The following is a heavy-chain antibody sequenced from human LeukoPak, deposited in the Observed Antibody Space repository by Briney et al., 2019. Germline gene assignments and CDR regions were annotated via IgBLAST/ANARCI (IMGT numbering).Heavy chain of an antibody. CDR1: GFTFTNYA. CDR2: IRGSGDDT. J-gene: IGHJ4*02. Sequence: HPGGSLRLSCVASGFTFTNYAMSWLRQAPGKGLEWVSAIRGSGDDTYYADSVKGRFTISRDNSKNTVYLQMNSLRADDTAVYYCAHSSGYYGKWGQGTLVTVSS. CDR3: AHSSGYYGK. V-gene: IGHV3-23*01. D-gene: IGHD3-22*01.